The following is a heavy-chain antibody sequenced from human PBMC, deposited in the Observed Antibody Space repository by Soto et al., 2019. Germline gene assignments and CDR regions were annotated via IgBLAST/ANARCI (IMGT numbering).Heavy chain of an antibody. J-gene: IGHJ4*02. Sequence: QVQLVQSGAEVKKPGSSVKISCKASGGTFSSNTINWVRQAAGQGLEWMGGIIPLFGTANYAEKFQGSVTTTADKATKTEYLELSSLRSEDTAVYYCASKAACGGDCYAFDSWGQGTLVTVSS. CDR1: GGTFSSNT. CDR2: IIPLFGTA. CDR3: ASKAACGGDCYAFDS. D-gene: IGHD2-21*02. V-gene: IGHV1-69*06.